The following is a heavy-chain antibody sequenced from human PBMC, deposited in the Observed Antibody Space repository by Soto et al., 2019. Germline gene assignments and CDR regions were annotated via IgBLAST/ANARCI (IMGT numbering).Heavy chain of an antibody. CDR3: ARFGLQVGELLDYYYGMDV. Sequence: ASVEVSCKGSGYTFTSYGISWVLQAPGQGLEWMGWTSAYNGNTNYAQKLQGRVTMTTDTSTSTAYMELRSLRSDDTAVYYCARFGLQVGELLDYYYGMDVWGQGTTVTVSS. V-gene: IGHV1-18*04. CDR1: GYTFTSYG. CDR2: TSAYNGNT. J-gene: IGHJ6*02. D-gene: IGHD3-10*01.